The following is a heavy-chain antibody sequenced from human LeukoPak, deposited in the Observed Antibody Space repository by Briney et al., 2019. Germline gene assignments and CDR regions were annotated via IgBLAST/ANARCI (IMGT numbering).Heavy chain of an antibody. J-gene: IGHJ6*02. Sequence: PSETLSLTCTVSGGSISSYYWSWIRQPPGKGLEWIGEINHSGSTNYNPSLKSRVTISVDTSKNQFSLKLSSVTAADTAVYYCARGLGYRRGYYALNYYYYGMDVWGQGTTVTVSS. D-gene: IGHD3-22*01. CDR3: ARGLGYRRGYYALNYYYYGMDV. CDR2: INHSGST. CDR1: GGSISSYY. V-gene: IGHV4-34*01.